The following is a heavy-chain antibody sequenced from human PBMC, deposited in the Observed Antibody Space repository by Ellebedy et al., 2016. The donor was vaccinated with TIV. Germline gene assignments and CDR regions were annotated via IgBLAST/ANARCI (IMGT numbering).Heavy chain of an antibody. D-gene: IGHD3-22*01. V-gene: IGHV4-30-4*01. CDR2: IYYSGTT. CDR3: ARDFRNRDSSGYHLIAFDI. J-gene: IGHJ3*02. Sequence: MPSETLSLTCTVSGGSHISGDYYWSSIRQPPGKGLEWIGYIYYSGTTYYNPSLKSRVTISVDTSKNQFSLKLSSVTAADTAVYYCARDFRNRDSSGYHLIAFDIWGQGTMVTVSS. CDR1: GGSHISGDYY.